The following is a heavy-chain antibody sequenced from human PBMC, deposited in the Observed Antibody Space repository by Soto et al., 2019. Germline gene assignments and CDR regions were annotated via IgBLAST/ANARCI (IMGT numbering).Heavy chain of an antibody. CDR2: IIGSGAIT. CDR1: EFTFNSYA. CDR3: AKDARDTGGNSGIDY. J-gene: IGHJ4*02. Sequence: LRLSCVASEFTFNSYAMSWVRQAPGMGLEWVSSIIGSGAITYYADSVKGRFTISRDNSKSTLYLQMNSLRVEDTALYYCAKDARDTGGNSGIDYWGQGTLVTVSS. V-gene: IGHV3-23*01. D-gene: IGHD2-21*02.